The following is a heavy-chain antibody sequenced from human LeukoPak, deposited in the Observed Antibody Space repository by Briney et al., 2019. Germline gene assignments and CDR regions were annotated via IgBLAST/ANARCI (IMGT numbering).Heavy chain of an antibody. V-gene: IGHV3-66*01. D-gene: IGHD2-8*01. CDR1: GFTVCNNY. CDR2: IFSHGET. J-gene: IGHJ4*02. Sequence: AGGSLRLSCAASGFTVCNNYMNWVRHAPGKELEWVSLIFSHGETSYADSVKGRFTISRDNSKNTLYLQMNGLRVEDTAVYYCARDPPAVSINTYAWGQGTLVTVSS. CDR3: ARDPPAVSINTYA.